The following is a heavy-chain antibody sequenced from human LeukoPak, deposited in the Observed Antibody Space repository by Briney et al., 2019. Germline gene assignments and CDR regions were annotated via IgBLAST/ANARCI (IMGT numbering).Heavy chain of an antibody. CDR2: ISSSGSTR. D-gene: IGHD5-18*01. CDR1: GFTFSSYE. CDR3: ARRASTERGHSYGLDY. J-gene: IGHJ4*02. Sequence: PGGSLRLSCEASGFTFSSYEMNWVRQAPGKGLEWISYISSSGSTRYYADSVKGRFTNSRDNARRSLFLQMNSLRAEDTAVYYCARRASTERGHSYGLDYWGQGTLVTVSS. V-gene: IGHV3-48*03.